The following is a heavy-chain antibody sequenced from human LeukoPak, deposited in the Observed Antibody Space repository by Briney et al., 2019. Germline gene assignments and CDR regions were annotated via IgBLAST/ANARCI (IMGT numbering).Heavy chain of an antibody. V-gene: IGHV1-8*03. D-gene: IGHD2-2*01. CDR2: MHPNNGDT. Sequence: GASVKVSCKASGYTFTSYNINWVRQAPGQGLEWMAWMHPNNGDTGYAQKFQDRVTVTSNTSISTAYMELRSLTSEDTAVYYCARELNVLAPAARRYNYYMDVWGIGTTVSVSS. J-gene: IGHJ6*03. CDR3: ARELNVLAPAARRYNYYMDV. CDR1: GYTFTSYN.